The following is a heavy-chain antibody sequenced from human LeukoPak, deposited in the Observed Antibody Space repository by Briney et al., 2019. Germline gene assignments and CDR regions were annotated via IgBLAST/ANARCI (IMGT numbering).Heavy chain of an antibody. Sequence: PGGSLRLSCVASGFSLTNYWMHWVRQAPGKGLVWVSRINTDGTTTNYADSVKGRFTISRDNSKNTLYLQMNSLRAEDTAVYYCARSGSLFGGVIVGDEAPTDYWGQGTLVTVSS. CDR1: GFSLTNYW. D-gene: IGHD3-16*02. J-gene: IGHJ4*02. V-gene: IGHV3-74*01. CDR3: ARSGSLFGGVIVGDEAPTDY. CDR2: INTDGTTT.